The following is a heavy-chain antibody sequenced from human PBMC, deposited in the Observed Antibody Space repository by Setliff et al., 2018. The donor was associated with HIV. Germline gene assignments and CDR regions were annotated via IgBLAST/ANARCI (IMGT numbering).Heavy chain of an antibody. J-gene: IGHJ3*02. CDR2: ISCSGGST. D-gene: IGHD3-10*01. V-gene: IGHV3-23*01. CDR1: GFTFSTYA. CDR3: ARRHGSGSLDAFDI. Sequence: GSLRLSCTASGFTFSTYAMSWVRQAPGKGLEWVSVISCSGGSTYYADSVKGRFTISRDNSRNTLYLQMNTLRGEDTAVYYCARRHGSGSLDAFDIWGQGTMVTVS.